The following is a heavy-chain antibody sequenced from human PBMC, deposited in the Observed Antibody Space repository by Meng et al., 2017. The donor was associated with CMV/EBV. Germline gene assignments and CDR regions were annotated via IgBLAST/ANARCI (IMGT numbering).Heavy chain of an antibody. Sequence: GGSLRFSCAASGFTFDDYGMSWVRQAPGKGLEWVSGINWNGGSTGYADSVKGRFTISRDNAKNSLYLQMNSLRAEDTALYYCARVEILEWFYRGWGQGTLVTVSS. V-gene: IGHV3-20*04. CDR2: INWNGGST. CDR1: GFTFDDYG. CDR3: ARVEILEWFYRG. J-gene: IGHJ4*02. D-gene: IGHD3-3*01.